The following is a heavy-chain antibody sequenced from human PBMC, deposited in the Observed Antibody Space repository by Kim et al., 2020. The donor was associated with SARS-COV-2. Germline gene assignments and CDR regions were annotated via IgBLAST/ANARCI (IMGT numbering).Heavy chain of an antibody. CDR2: IYYSGST. J-gene: IGHJ4*02. Sequence: SETLSLTCTVSGGSISSYYWSWIRQPPGKGLEWIGYIYYSGSTNYNPSLKSRVTISVDTSKNQFSLKLSSVTAADTAVYYCARLSYSYGPPDNSYYFDYWGQGTLVTVSS. CDR3: ARLSYSYGPPDNSYYFDY. D-gene: IGHD5-18*01. V-gene: IGHV4-59*08. CDR1: GGSISSYY.